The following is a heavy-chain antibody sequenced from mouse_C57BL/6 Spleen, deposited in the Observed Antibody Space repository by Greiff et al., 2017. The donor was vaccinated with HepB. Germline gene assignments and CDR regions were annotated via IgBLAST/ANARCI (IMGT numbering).Heavy chain of an antibody. D-gene: IGHD2-4*01. CDR1: GYTFTSYW. CDR2: IHPNSGST. J-gene: IGHJ1*03. V-gene: IGHV1-64*01. Sequence: VQLKQPGAELVKPGASVKLSCKASGYTFTSYWMHWVKQRPGQGLEWIGMIHPNSGSTNYNEKFKSKATLTVDKSSSTAYMQLSSLTSADSAVYYCARRNYDYDWYFDVWGTGTTVTVSS. CDR3: ARRNYDYDWYFDV.